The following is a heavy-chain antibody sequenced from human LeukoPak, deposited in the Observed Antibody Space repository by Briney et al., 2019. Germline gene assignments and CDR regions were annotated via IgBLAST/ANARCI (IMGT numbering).Heavy chain of an antibody. CDR2: IYYSGST. D-gene: IGHD7-27*01. V-gene: IGHV4-39*01. J-gene: IGHJ4*02. CDR3: ARRAVIWGSFDY. CDR1: GGSISSSNYY. Sequence: PSETLSLTCTVSGGSISSSNYYWGWIRQPPGKGLEWIGSIYYSGSTYYNPSLKSRVTISVDTSKNQFSLKLSSVTAADTAVYYCARRAVIWGSFDYWGQGTLVTVSS.